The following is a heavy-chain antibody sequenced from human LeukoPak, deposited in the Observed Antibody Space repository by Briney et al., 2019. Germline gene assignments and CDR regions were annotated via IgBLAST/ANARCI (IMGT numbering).Heavy chain of an antibody. CDR3: AKDLVMYSSGWYLLNYYYYYMDV. CDR1: GFTFSSYG. J-gene: IGHJ6*03. CDR2: ISGSGGST. Sequence: GGSLRLSCAASGFTFSSYGMSWVRQAPGKGLEWVSAISGSGGSTYYADSVKGRFTISRDNSKNTLYLQMNSLRAEDTAVYYCAKDLVMYSSGWYLLNYYYYYMDVWGKGTTVTVSS. V-gene: IGHV3-23*01. D-gene: IGHD6-19*01.